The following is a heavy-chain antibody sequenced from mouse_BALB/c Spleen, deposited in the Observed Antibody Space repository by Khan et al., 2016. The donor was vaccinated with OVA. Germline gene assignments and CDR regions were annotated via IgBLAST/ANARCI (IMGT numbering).Heavy chain of an antibody. Sequence: EVELVESGGGLVMPGGSLKLSCSASGFTFSSYAMSWVRQTPEKRLECVATISTGGHYTFYPDSVKGRFTISRDNAKHTLYLQMSSLRSEDTAMYYCARSLVDYHAMDYWGQGTSVTVSS. J-gene: IGHJ4*01. V-gene: IGHV5-9-3*01. CDR3: ARSLVDYHAMDY. CDR2: ISTGGHYT. CDR1: GFTFSSYA. D-gene: IGHD1-1*02.